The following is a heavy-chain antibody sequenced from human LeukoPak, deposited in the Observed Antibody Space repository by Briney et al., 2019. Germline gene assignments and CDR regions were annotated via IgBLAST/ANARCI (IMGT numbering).Heavy chain of an antibody. Sequence: SETLSLTCTVSGGSISSYYWSWIRQPPGKGLEWIGYIYYSGSTNYNPSLKSRVTISVDTSKNQFSLKLSSVTAADTAVYYCARGDYGDYYFDYWGQGTLVTVSS. CDR2: IYYSGST. D-gene: IGHD4-17*01. CDR3: ARGDYGDYYFDY. V-gene: IGHV4-59*01. CDR1: GGSISSYY. J-gene: IGHJ4*02.